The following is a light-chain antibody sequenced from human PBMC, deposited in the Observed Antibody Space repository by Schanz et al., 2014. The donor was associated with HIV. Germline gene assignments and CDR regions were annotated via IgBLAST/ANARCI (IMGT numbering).Light chain of an antibody. V-gene: IGKV3-15*01. J-gene: IGKJ2*01. CDR2: GAS. Sequence: EIVMTQSPATLSVSPGERATLSCRASQSVSSNLAWYQQKPGQAPRLLIYGASTRATGIPARFSGSGSGTEFTLTISSLQSEDFAVYYCQQYNNWPPWYTFGQGTNLEIK. CDR3: QQYNNWPPWYT. CDR1: QSVSSN.